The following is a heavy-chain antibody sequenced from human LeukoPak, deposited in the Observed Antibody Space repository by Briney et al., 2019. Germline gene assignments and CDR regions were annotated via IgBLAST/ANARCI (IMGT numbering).Heavy chain of an antibody. V-gene: IGHV3-21*04. J-gene: IGHJ4*02. CDR1: GFTFSSYS. Sequence: GGSLRLSCAASGFTFSSYSMNWVRQAPGKGLEWVSSISSSSSYIYYADSVKGRFTISRDNSKNTLYLQMNSLRAEDTAVYYCAKGGPWIQLWLPFDYWGQGTLVTVSS. D-gene: IGHD5-18*01. CDR3: AKGGPWIQLWLPFDY. CDR2: ISSSSSYI.